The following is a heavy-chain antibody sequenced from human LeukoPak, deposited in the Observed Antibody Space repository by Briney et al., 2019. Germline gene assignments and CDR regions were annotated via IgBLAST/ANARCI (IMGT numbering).Heavy chain of an antibody. CDR2: IWSDQSHK. CDR1: GFTFSTYG. Sequence: GGSLRLSCAASGFTFSTYGMHWVRQAPGKGLEWVALIWSDQSHKYYADSVKGRFTISRDNSKNTLYLQMNSLSAEDTAVYYCAREQYSASFDFWGQGTLVTVPS. J-gene: IGHJ4*02. V-gene: IGHV3-33*01. CDR3: AREQYSASFDF. D-gene: IGHD6-6*01.